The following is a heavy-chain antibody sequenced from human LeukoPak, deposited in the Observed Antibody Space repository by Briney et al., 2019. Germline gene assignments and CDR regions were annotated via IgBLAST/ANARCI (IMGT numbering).Heavy chain of an antibody. CDR1: GYTFTTYY. D-gene: IGHD6-13*01. Sequence: ASVKVSCKASGYTFTTYYIHWVRQAPGQGLEWMGIINPSGGGTSNAEKFQGRVTMTRDTSTSTVYMELSSLRSEDTAVYYCARAAANLAGAYYHYAMDVWGQGTTVTVSS. V-gene: IGHV1-46*01. J-gene: IGHJ6*02. CDR3: ARAAANLAGAYYHYAMDV. CDR2: INPSGGGT.